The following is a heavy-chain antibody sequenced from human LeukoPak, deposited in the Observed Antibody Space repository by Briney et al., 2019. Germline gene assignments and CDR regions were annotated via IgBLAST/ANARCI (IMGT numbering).Heavy chain of an antibody. CDR2: IYDSGKT. D-gene: IGHD3-16*01. CDR3: ARGGGTLDY. Sequence: PSETLSLTCTVSGDSISSYYWSWIRHPPGKGLEWIGYIYDSGKTNYNASLISRVTISVDTSKNQFSLKLTSVTPADTAVYYCARGGGTLDYWGQGTLVTVSS. CDR1: GDSISSYY. V-gene: IGHV4-59*01. J-gene: IGHJ4*02.